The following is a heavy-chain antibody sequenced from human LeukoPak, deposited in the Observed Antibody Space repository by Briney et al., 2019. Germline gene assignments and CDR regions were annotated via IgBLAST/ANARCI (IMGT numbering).Heavy chain of an antibody. CDR3: ARGGGIYDSSGYSDHY. Sequence: ASVKVSCKVSGYTLTELSMHWVRQAPGKGLEWMGGFDPEDGETIYAQKFQGRVTMTTDTSTSTAYMELRSLRSDDTAVYYCARGGGIYDSSGYSDHYWGQGTLVTVSS. J-gene: IGHJ4*02. D-gene: IGHD3-22*01. CDR1: GYTLTELS. V-gene: IGHV1-24*01. CDR2: FDPEDGET.